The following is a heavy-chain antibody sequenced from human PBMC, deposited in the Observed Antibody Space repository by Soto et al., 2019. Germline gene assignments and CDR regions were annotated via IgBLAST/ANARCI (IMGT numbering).Heavy chain of an antibody. CDR2: ISYDGSNK. CDR3: ARDLSGSGD. CDR1: GFAFSSYA. D-gene: IGHD3-10*01. Sequence: QVQLVESGGVVVQPGRSLRLSCAASGFAFSSYAMHWVRQAPGKGLEWVAVISYDGSNKYYADSVKGRFTISRDNSKNTLYLQMNSLRAEDTAVYYCARDLSGSGDWGQGTLVTVSS. V-gene: IGHV3-30-3*01. J-gene: IGHJ4*02.